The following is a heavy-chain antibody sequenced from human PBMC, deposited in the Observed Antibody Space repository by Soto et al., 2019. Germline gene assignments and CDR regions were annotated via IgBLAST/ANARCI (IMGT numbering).Heavy chain of an antibody. V-gene: IGHV1-18*04. D-gene: IGHD2-21*02. CDR3: ARGGVTAGLYYYYGMDV. CDR1: GYPFTSSG. J-gene: IGHJ6*02. Sequence: GSVKVSSKASGYPFTSSGISWVRQAPGQGLEWMGWISAYNGNTNYAQKLQGRVTMTTDTSTSTAYMELRSLRSDDTAVYYCARGGVTAGLYYYYGMDVWGQGTTVTVS. CDR2: ISAYNGNT.